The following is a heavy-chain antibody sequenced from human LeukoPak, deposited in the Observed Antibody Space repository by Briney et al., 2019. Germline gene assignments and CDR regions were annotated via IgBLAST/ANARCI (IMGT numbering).Heavy chain of an antibody. Sequence: ASVKVSCKASGGTFSSYAISWVRQAPGQGLEWMGGIIPIFGTANYAQKFQGRVTITADESTSTAYMELSSLRSEDTAVYYCARGGPPDFRGLFQHWGQGTLVTVSS. D-gene: IGHD3-10*01. CDR2: IIPIFGTA. V-gene: IGHV1-69*13. J-gene: IGHJ1*01. CDR3: ARGGPPDFRGLFQH. CDR1: GGTFSSYA.